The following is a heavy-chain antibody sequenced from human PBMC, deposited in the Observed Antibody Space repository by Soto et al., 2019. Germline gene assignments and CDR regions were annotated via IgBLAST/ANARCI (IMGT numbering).Heavy chain of an antibody. J-gene: IGHJ4*02. CDR1: GGSISSSSYY. D-gene: IGHD4-17*01. V-gene: IGHV4-39*01. CDR2: IYYSGST. CDR3: ARRHYGDRKCFDY. Sequence: SETLSLTCTVSGGSISSSSYYWGWIRQPPGKGLEWIGSIYYSGSTYYNPSLKSRVTISVDTSKNQFSLKLSSVTAADTAVYYCARRHYGDRKCFDYWGQGTLVTVSS.